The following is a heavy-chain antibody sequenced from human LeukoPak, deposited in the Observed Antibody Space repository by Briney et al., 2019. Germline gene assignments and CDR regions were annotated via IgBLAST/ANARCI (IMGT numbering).Heavy chain of an antibody. CDR2: ISGHSSTI. CDR3: ARDFNYGSNFDY. Sequence: PGGPLRLSCAASGFTFSSYGMNWVRQAPGKGLGWISYISGHSSTIYFADSVKGRFTISTDNARNPLYPQLNSLRAADTAVYYCARDFNYGSNFDYWGQGTLVTVSS. CDR1: GFTFSSYG. J-gene: IGHJ4*02. D-gene: IGHD4-23*01. V-gene: IGHV3-48*01.